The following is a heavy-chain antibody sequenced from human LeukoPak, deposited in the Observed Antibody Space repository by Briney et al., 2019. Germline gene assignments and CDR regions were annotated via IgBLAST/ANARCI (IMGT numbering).Heavy chain of an antibody. CDR3: ARTLVPHWYFDL. Sequence: SQTLSLTCTVSGGSISSGGYYWSWIRQPPGKGLEWIGYIYYSGSTNYNPSLKSRVTISVDTSKNQFSLKLSSVTAADTAVYYCARTLVPHWYFDLWGRGTLVTVSS. D-gene: IGHD3-16*01. CDR1: GGSISSGGYY. J-gene: IGHJ2*01. V-gene: IGHV4-61*08. CDR2: IYYSGST.